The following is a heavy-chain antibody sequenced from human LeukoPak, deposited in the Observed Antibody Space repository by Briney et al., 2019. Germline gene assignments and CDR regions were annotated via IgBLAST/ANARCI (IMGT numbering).Heavy chain of an antibody. Sequence: KPSETLSLTCTVSGGSISSGYYWGWIRQPPGKGLEWIGSIYHSGSTYYNPSLKSRVTISVDTSKNQFSLKLSSVTAADTAVYYCASTHREWELHYDAFDIWGQGTMVTVSS. CDR3: ASTHREWELHYDAFDI. J-gene: IGHJ3*02. V-gene: IGHV4-38-2*02. CDR2: IYHSGST. D-gene: IGHD1-26*01. CDR1: GGSISSGYY.